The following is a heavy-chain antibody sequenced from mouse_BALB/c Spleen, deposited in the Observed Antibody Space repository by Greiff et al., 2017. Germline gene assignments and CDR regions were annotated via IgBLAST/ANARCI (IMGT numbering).Heavy chain of an antibody. D-gene: IGHD1-1*01. CDR2: IDPENGNT. Sequence: VQLQQSGAELVRPGASVKLSCKASGFNIKDYYMHWVKQRPEQGLEWIGWIDPENGNTIYDPKFQGKASITADTSSNTAYLQLSSLTSEDTAVYCCALGGNSRYYAMDYWGQGTSVTVSS. CDR3: ALGGNSRYYAMDY. V-gene: IGHV14-1*02. CDR1: GFNIKDYY. J-gene: IGHJ4*01.